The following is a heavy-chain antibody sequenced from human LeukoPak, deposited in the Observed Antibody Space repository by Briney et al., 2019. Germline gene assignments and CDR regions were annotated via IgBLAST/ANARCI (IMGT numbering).Heavy chain of an antibody. D-gene: IGHD3-10*01. J-gene: IGHJ5*02. Sequence: GASVKVSCKASGYTFTGYYMHWVRQAPGQGLEWMGWINPNSGGTNYAQKFQGRVTMTGNTSISTAYMELSSLTSDDTAVYYCAREDYYGSGSFSNWFDPWGQGTLVTVSS. V-gene: IGHV1-2*02. CDR2: INPNSGGT. CDR3: AREDYYGSGSFSNWFDP. CDR1: GYTFTGYY.